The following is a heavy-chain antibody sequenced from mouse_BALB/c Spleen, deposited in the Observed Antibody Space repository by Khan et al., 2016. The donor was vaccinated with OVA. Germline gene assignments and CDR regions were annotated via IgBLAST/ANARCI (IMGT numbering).Heavy chain of an antibody. J-gene: IGHJ4*01. CDR3: ARQPYYHYNIMDY. CDR2: IWSDGST. Sequence: QVQLKQSGPGLVAPSQSLSITCTISGFSLTNYGVHWVRQPPGKGLEWLVVIWSDGSTTYNSALKSRLTISKDKSKRQVFLKMNSLQTDDTGMYFCARQPYYHYNIMDYWGQGTSVTVSS. CDR1: GFSLTNYG. D-gene: IGHD2-10*01. V-gene: IGHV2-6-1*01.